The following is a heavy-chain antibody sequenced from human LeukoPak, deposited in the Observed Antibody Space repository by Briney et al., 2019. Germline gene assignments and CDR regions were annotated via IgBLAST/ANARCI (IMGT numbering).Heavy chain of an antibody. Sequence: SETLSLTCTVSGGSISSYYWSWIRQPPGKGLEWIGYIYYSGSTHYNPSLKSRVTMSVDTSKSRFSLKLSSVTAADTAVYYCASRIPTSAHFDYWGQGTLVTVSS. CDR2: IYYSGST. CDR1: GGSISSYY. CDR3: ASRIPTSAHFDY. D-gene: IGHD2-2*02. J-gene: IGHJ4*02. V-gene: IGHV4-59*01.